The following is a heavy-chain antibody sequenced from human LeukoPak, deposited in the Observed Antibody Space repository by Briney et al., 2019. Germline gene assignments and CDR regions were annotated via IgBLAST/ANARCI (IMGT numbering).Heavy chain of an antibody. CDR1: GFTFSSYA. J-gene: IGHJ4*02. CDR2: ISYDGSNK. CDR3: ARPFPTMIVNY. V-gene: IGHV3-30-3*01. D-gene: IGHD3-22*01. Sequence: GGSLRLSCAASGFTFSSYAMHWVRQAPGKGLEWAAVISYDGSNKYYADSVKGRFTISRDNSKNTLYLQMNSLRAEDTAVYYCARPFPTMIVNYWGQGTLVTVSS.